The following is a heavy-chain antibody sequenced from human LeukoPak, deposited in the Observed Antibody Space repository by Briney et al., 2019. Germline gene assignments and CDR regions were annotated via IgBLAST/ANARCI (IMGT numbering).Heavy chain of an antibody. J-gene: IGHJ4*02. Sequence: PGGSLRLSCAASGFTFSSYSMNWVRQAPGKGLEWVSSISSSSSYIYYADSVKGRFTISRDNAKNSLYLQMNSLRAEDTAIYYCAKDSLLLGDYFDSWGQGTLVTVSS. CDR1: GFTFSSYS. CDR3: AKDSLLLGDYFDS. V-gene: IGHV3-21*04. D-gene: IGHD3-16*01. CDR2: ISSSSSYI.